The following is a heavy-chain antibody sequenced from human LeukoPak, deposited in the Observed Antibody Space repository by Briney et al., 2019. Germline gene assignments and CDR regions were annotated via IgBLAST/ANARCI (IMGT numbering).Heavy chain of an antibody. CDR2: IKPNDGST. CDR3: ARDWGLYTNYVYWFDP. CDR1: GYTFTNYY. J-gene: IGHJ5*02. V-gene: IGHV1-46*01. Sequence: ASVKVSCKASGYTFTNYYMHWLRQAPGQGLEWMGIIKPNDGSTTYAQKFQGRVTMTRDTSTSTVYMEVSSLRYEDTAVYYCARDWGLYTNYVYWFDPWGQGTLVTVSS. D-gene: IGHD4-11*01.